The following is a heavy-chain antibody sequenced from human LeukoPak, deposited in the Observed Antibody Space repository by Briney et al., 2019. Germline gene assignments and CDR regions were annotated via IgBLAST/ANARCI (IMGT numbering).Heavy chain of an antibody. CDR3: ARYSSSWSNNWFDP. J-gene: IGHJ5*02. V-gene: IGHV4-59*01. CDR1: GGSISSYY. CDR2: IYYGGST. Sequence: ASETLSLTCTVSGGSISSYYWSWIRQPPGKGLEWIGYIYYGGSTNYNPSLKSRVTISVDTSKNQFSLKLSSVTAADTAVYYCARYSSSWSNNWFDPWGQGTLVTVSS. D-gene: IGHD6-13*01.